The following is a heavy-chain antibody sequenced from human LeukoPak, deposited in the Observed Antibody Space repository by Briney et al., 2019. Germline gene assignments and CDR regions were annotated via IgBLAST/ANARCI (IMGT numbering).Heavy chain of an antibody. CDR1: GYSFTSYW. V-gene: IGHV5-51*01. CDR2: IHPGDSDT. D-gene: IGHD2-2*01. J-gene: IGHJ4*02. Sequence: GESLKISCKGSGYSFTSYWIGWVRQMPGKGLEWMGIIHPGDSDTRYSPSFQGQVTISADKSISTAYLQWSSLKASDTAMYYCARQYCSSTSRYSPGYWGQGTLVTVSS. CDR3: ARQYCSSTSRYSPGY.